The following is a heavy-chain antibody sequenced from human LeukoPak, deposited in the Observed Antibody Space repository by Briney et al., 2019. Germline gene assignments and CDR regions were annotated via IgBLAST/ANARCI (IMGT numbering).Heavy chain of an antibody. CDR1: GYTFTSYA. J-gene: IGHJ5*02. CDR3: ARDYYDSSGYKGWFDP. Sequence: ASVKVSCKASGYTFTSYAMNWVRQAPGQGLEWMGWINTNTGNPTYAQGFTGRFVFSLDTSASTAYLQISSLKAEDTAVYYCARDYYDSSGYKGWFDPWGQGTLVTVSS. D-gene: IGHD3-22*01. V-gene: IGHV7-4-1*02. CDR2: INTNTGNP.